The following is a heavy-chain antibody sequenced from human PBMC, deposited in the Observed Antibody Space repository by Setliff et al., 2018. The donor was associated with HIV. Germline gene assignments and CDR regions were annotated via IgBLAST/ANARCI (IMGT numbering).Heavy chain of an antibody. V-gene: IGHV4-39*01. D-gene: IGHD3-3*01. CDR3: ARHVTTYDFWQTSASAEALNY. Sequence: PSETLSLTCTVSGGSISRSAPYWAWIRQPPGKGLQWIGTVHYSGTTHYNPSLKSRVIISVDTYNSQLSLVLTSVTSADTSIYYCARHVTTYDFWQTSASAEALNYWGQGTLVTVS. CDR1: GGSISRSAPY. CDR2: VHYSGTT. J-gene: IGHJ4*02.